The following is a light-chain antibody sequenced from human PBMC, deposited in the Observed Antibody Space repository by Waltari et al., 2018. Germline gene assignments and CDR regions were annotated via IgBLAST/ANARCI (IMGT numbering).Light chain of an antibody. J-gene: IGKJ1*01. CDR2: GAS. CDR3: QRNNRLPVP. V-gene: IGKV3-20*01. CDR1: QSVGRA. Sequence: EIVLTQSPGTLSLSPGERATLSCRASQSVGRALIWYQPKPGQAPRLLIYGASTRATGIPDRFSGSGLGTDFSLTISRLEPEDFAVYYCQRNNRLPVPFGQGTKVEIK.